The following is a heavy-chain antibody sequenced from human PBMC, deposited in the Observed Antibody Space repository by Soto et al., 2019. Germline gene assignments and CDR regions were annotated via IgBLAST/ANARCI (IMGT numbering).Heavy chain of an antibody. V-gene: IGHV4-31*03. CDR2: IYYSGST. J-gene: IGHJ4*02. Sequence: TLPLTCTVSCGSISSGGYYWSWIRQHPGKGLEWIGYIYYSGSTYYNPSLKSRVTISVDTSKNQFSLKLSSVTAADTAVYYCARTTYYYDSSGYFDYWGQGTLVTVSS. D-gene: IGHD3-22*01. CDR1: CGSISSGGYY. CDR3: ARTTYYYDSSGYFDY.